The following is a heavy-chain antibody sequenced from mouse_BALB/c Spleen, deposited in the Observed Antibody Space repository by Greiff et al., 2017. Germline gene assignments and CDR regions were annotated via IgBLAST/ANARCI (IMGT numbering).Heavy chain of an antibody. CDR2: IYPGDGDT. J-gene: IGHJ2*01. V-gene: IGHV1-80*01. Sequence: QVQLQQSGAELVRPGSSVKISCKASGYAFSSYWMNWVKQRPGQGLEWIGQIYPGDGDTNYNGKFKGKATLTADKSSSTAYMQLSSLTSEDSAVYFCARFPNWEVDDWGQGTTLTVSS. D-gene: IGHD4-1*01. CDR1: GYAFSSYW. CDR3: ARFPNWEVDD.